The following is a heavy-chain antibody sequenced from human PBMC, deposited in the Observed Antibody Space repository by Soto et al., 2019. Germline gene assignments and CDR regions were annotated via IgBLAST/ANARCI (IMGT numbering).Heavy chain of an antibody. V-gene: IGHV1-2*02. CDR3: AREGVGTYYYYGMDV. CDR1: GYTFTAYY. D-gene: IGHD1-26*01. J-gene: IGHJ6*01. CDR2: INPYNGGT. Sequence: ASVKVSCKASGYTFTAYYLHWMRQAPGQGLEWMGWINPYNGGTNFTQKFQGRVTMTTDTSTSTAHMEVRNLKSDDTAVYYCAREGVGTYYYYGMDVWGQGTTVTVSS.